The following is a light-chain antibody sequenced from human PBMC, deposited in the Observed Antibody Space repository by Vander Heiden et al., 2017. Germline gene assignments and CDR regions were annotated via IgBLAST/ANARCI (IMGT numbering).Light chain of an antibody. J-gene: IGLJ2*01. V-gene: IGLV3-1*01. CDR1: KLGDKY. CDR3: QAWDSSTAV. CDR2: QDS. Sequence: SYELTQPPSVSVSPGKTASITCSGDKLGDKYACWYQQKPGQSPVLVIYQDSKRPSGIPERFSGSNSGNTATLTISGTQAMDEADYYCQAWDSSTAVFGGGTKLTAL.